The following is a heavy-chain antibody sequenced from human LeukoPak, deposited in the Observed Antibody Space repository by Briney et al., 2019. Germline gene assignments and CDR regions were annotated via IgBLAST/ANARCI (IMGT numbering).Heavy chain of an antibody. J-gene: IGHJ4*02. V-gene: IGHV3-23*01. CDR1: GFTFSSYA. CDR3: AKREKSSSGSFDN. CDR2: ISDSGGST. Sequence: PGGSLRLSCAASGFTFSSYAMNWVRQAPGKGLEWVSTISDSGGSTYYADSVKGRFTISRDNSKNTLYLQMNSLRAEDTAVYYCAKREKSSSGSFDNWGQGTLVTVSS. D-gene: IGHD3-22*01.